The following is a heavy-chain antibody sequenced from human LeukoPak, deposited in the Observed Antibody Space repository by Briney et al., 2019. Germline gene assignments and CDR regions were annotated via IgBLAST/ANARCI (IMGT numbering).Heavy chain of an antibody. V-gene: IGHV4-39*07. CDR2: INHSGST. Sequence: PSQTLSLTCTVSGGSISSGSYYWSWIRQPPGKGLEWIGEINHSGSTNYNPSLKSRVTISVDTSKNQFSLKLSSVTAADTAVYYCARDGGNSRDWYFDLWGRGTLVTVSS. CDR1: GGSISSGSYY. D-gene: IGHD4-23*01. CDR3: ARDGGNSRDWYFDL. J-gene: IGHJ2*01.